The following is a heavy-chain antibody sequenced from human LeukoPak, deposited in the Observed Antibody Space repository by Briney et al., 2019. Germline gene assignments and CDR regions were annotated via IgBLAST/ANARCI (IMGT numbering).Heavy chain of an antibody. J-gene: IGHJ4*02. CDR2: INPNSGGT. V-gene: IGHV1-2*02. CDR3: ARAMRVRYSSTTVDY. Sequence: ASVKISCKASGYTFTSYGISWVRQAPGQGLEWMGWINPNSGGTNYAQKFQGRVTMTRDTSISTAYMELSRLRSDDTAVYYCARAMRVRYSSTTVDYWGQGTLVTVSS. CDR1: GYTFTSYG. D-gene: IGHD6-13*01.